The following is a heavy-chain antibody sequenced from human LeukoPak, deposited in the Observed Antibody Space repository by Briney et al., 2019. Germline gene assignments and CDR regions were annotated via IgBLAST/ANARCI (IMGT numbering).Heavy chain of an antibody. J-gene: IGHJ4*02. CDR1: GYTFTSYD. Sequence: ASVKVSCKASGYTFTSYDINWVRQATGQGLEWMGWMNPNSGNTGYAQRFQGRVTMTRNTSITTAYMELSSLRSEDTAVYYCTRDLGSGWYSDNWGQGTLVTVSS. D-gene: IGHD6-19*01. CDR2: MNPNSGNT. V-gene: IGHV1-8*01. CDR3: TRDLGSGWYSDN.